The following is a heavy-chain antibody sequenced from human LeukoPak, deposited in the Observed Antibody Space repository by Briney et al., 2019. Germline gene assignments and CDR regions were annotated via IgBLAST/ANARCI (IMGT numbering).Heavy chain of an antibody. Sequence: GGSLRLPCAASGFTFSSYAMHWVRQAPGKGLEWVAVISNDGSNKYYADSVKGRFTISRDNSKNTLYLQMNSLRAEDTAVYYCAREGPGGMAPFDYWGQGTLVTVSS. CDR1: GFTFSSYA. J-gene: IGHJ4*02. CDR2: ISNDGSNK. D-gene: IGHD1-14*01. V-gene: IGHV3-30-3*01. CDR3: AREGPGGMAPFDY.